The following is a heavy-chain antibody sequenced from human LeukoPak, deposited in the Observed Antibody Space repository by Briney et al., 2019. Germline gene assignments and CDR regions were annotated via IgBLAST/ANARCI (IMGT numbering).Heavy chain of an antibody. CDR2: IYYSGST. J-gene: IGHJ5*02. D-gene: IGHD4-17*01. V-gene: IGHV4-59*08. CDR1: GGSISSYY. CDR3: ARRRHRDYGDYQNWFDP. Sequence: PSETLSLTCTVSGGSISSYYWSWIRQPPGKGLEWIGYIYYSGSTNYNPSLKSRVTISVDTSKNQFSLKLSSVTAADTAVYYCARRRHRDYGDYQNWFDPWGQGTLVTVSS.